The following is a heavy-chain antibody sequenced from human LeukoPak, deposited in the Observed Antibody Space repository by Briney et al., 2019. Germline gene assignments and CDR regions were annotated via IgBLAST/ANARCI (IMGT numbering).Heavy chain of an antibody. J-gene: IGHJ4*02. D-gene: IGHD6-13*01. Sequence: PGGSLRLSRAASGFTVSSNYMSWVRQAPGKGLEWVSVIYSGGSTYYADSVKGRFTISRHNSKNTLYLQMNSLRAEDTAVYYCARARGIAAAGALGYWGQGTLVTVSS. CDR3: ARARGIAAAGALGY. CDR1: GFTVSSNY. CDR2: IYSGGST. V-gene: IGHV3-53*04.